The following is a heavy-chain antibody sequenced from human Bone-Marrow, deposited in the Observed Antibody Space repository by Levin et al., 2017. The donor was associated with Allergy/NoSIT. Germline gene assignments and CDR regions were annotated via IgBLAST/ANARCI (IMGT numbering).Heavy chain of an antibody. J-gene: IGHJ6*02. Sequence: ASVKVSCTASGYTFTNYGIGWVRQAPGQGLEWLGWITGYNVKTQYAEKFQGRVTMTRDTSTSTAYMALRRLRYDDTAVHYCVRLLEFRIYYQGLDVGGQGTTVTVSS. CDR1: GYTFTNYG. CDR2: ITGYNVKT. CDR3: VRLLEFRIYYQGLDV. V-gene: IGHV1-18*01. D-gene: IGHD2/OR15-2a*01.